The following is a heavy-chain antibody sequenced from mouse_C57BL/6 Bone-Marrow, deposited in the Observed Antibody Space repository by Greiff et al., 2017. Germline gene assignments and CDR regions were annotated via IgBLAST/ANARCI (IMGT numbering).Heavy chain of an antibody. CDR3: EYYYGAFFAY. CDR2: IYPRSGNT. D-gene: IGHD1-1*01. CDR1: GYTFTSYG. V-gene: IGHV1-81*01. J-gene: IGHJ3*01. Sequence: QVQLKESGAELARPGASVKLSCKASGYTFTSYGISWVKQRTGQGLEWIGEIYPRSGNTYYNEKFKGKATLTADKSSSTAYMELRSLTSEDSAVYFCEYYYGAFFAYWGQGTLVTVSA.